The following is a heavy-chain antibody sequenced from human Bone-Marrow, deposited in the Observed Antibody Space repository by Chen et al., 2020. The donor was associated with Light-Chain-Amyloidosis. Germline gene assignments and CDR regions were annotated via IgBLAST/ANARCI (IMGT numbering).Heavy chain of an antibody. J-gene: IGHJ4*02. CDR2: MYYRWST. V-gene: IGHV4-31*03. Sequence: QVQLQESGPGLVKPSQTLSLTCTVSGGSINSASYYWGWIRQHPGKSLEWIGYMYYRWSTYYNPSLGSRVTISLDTSQNQFSLRLNSVTAADTAVYYCARATVVTSAIGFFDSWGQGTLVTVSS. CDR1: GGSINSASYY. D-gene: IGHD2-2*02. CDR3: ARATVVTSAIGFFDS.